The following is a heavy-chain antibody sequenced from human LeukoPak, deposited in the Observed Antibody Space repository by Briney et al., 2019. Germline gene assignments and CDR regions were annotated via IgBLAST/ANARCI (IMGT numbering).Heavy chain of an antibody. Sequence: GGSLRLSCAASGFTFSSYAMHWVRQAPGKGLEWVAVISYDGSNKYYADSVKGRFTISRDNSKNTLYLQMNSLRAEDTAVYYCAGEQVSSSSPPGFDYWGQGTLVTVSS. D-gene: IGHD6-6*01. CDR3: AGEQVSSSSPPGFDY. CDR2: ISYDGSNK. V-gene: IGHV3-30*01. CDR1: GFTFSSYA. J-gene: IGHJ4*02.